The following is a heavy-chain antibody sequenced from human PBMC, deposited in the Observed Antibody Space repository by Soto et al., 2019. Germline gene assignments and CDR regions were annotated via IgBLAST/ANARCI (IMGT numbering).Heavy chain of an antibody. Sequence: PGESLKISCKGSGYSVTSYWIGWVRQMPGKGLEWMGIIYPGDSDTRYSPSFQGQVTISADKSISTAYLQWSSLKASDTAMYYCARHGGFDDILTGLYYLDYWGQGTLVTVSS. J-gene: IGHJ4*02. V-gene: IGHV5-51*01. CDR1: GYSVTSYW. CDR3: ARHGGFDDILTGLYYLDY. CDR2: IYPGDSDT. D-gene: IGHD3-9*01.